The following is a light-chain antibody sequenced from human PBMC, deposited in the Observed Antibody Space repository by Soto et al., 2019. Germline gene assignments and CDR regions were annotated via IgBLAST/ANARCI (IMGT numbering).Light chain of an antibody. Sequence: EIVLTQSPGTLSLSPGERATLSCKASQSVSSNFLAWYQRKPGQAPRLLIYGASYRATDLPYRFSGSGSGTDFTLTITSLEQEDWAGYYGQQYGTSPPTFGQGTKVEI. CDR3: QQYGTSPPT. V-gene: IGKV3-20*01. CDR2: GAS. CDR1: QSVSSNF. J-gene: IGKJ1*01.